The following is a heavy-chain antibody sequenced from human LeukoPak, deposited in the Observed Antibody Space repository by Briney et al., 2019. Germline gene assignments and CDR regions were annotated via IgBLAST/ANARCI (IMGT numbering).Heavy chain of an antibody. Sequence: GGSLRLSCAASGFTSSNYATNWVRQAPGKGLQWVSGVNAGGSGTYYADSVKGRFTIYRDNSKNTLYLQMNNLGAEDTALYFCAKGRSVSTGPFDYWGQGILVTVSS. D-gene: IGHD6-25*01. CDR3: AKGRSVSTGPFDY. V-gene: IGHV3-23*01. J-gene: IGHJ4*02. CDR1: GFTSSNYA. CDR2: VNAGGSGT.